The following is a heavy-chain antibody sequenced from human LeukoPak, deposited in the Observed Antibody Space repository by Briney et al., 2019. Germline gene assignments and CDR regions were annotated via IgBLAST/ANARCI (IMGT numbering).Heavy chain of an antibody. V-gene: IGHV4-39*01. CDR1: GGSISSYY. J-gene: IGHJ4*02. D-gene: IGHD6-6*01. CDR2: IYYSGST. CDR3: ARRLGSSSHFDY. Sequence: PSETLSLTCTVSGGSISSYYWGWIRQPPGKGLEWIGTIYYSGSTYYNPSLKSRVTISVDTSKTQFSLKLSSVTAADTAVYYCARRLGSSSHFDYWGQGTLVTVSS.